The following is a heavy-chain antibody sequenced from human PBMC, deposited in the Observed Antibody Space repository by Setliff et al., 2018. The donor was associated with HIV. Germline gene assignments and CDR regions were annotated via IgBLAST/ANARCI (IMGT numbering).Heavy chain of an antibody. D-gene: IGHD3-22*01. J-gene: IGHJ6*02. V-gene: IGHV4-38-2*02. CDR3: ARDGSYYDSSAYLGGRYYYYGMDV. CDR2: IFYSGSS. CDR1: GYSINSGYY. Sequence: SETLSLTCAVSGYSINSGYYWGWIRQPPGKGLEWIANIFYSGSSYYNPSLKSRVTISVDTSKNQFSLKLSSVTAADTAVYYCARDGSYYDSSAYLGGRYYYYGMDVWGQGTTVTVSS.